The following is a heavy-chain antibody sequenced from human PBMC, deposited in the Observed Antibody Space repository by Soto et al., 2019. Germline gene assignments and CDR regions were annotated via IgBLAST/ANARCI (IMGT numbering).Heavy chain of an antibody. CDR3: AGRYCTNGVCYTNYYYYIDV. J-gene: IGHJ6*03. CDR2: IKQDGSEK. V-gene: IGHV3-7*03. D-gene: IGHD2-8*01. Sequence: GGSLRLSCAASGFTFSSYWMSWVRQAPGKGLEWVANIKQDGSEKYYVDSVQGRFTISRDNSKNSLYLQMNSLRAEDTAVYYCAGRYCTNGVCYTNYYYYIDVWGKGTTVTVSS. CDR1: GFTFSSYW.